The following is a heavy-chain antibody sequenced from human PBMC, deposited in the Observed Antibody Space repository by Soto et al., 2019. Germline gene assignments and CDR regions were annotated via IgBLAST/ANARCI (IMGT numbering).Heavy chain of an antibody. J-gene: IGHJ4*02. D-gene: IGHD6-19*01. Sequence: QVQLQQWGAGLLKPSETLSLTCAVYGGSFSGYYWSWIRQPPGKGLEWIGEINHSGSTNYNPSLKSRVTISVDTSKNQFSLKLSSVTAADTAVYYCARGRFARIAVAGRFDYWGQGTLVTVSS. CDR2: INHSGST. V-gene: IGHV4-34*01. CDR1: GGSFSGYY. CDR3: ARGRFARIAVAGRFDY.